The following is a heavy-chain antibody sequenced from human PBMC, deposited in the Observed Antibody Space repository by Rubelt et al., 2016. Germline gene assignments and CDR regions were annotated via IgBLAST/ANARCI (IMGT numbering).Heavy chain of an antibody. CDR3: ARDGRLLDS. CDR1: GFTFSDSW. Sequence: EVQLVESGGDLVQPGGSLRLSCAASGFTFSDSWMAWVRQAPGKGLEWVSYISGDGHTIFTADSLRDRFAISRDYTHNSVYLQINSLTVQDTALYCCARDGRLLDSWGQGTLVTVS. J-gene: IGHJ4*02. D-gene: IGHD1-1*01. V-gene: IGHV3-48*04. CDR2: ISGDGHTI.